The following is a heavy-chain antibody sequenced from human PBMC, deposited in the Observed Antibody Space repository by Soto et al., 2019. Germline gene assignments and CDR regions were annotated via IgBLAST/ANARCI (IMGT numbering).Heavy chain of an antibody. CDR1: GESFIGYY. D-gene: IGHD5-12*01. Sequence: QVHLQQWGAGLLKPSETLSLTCAVYGESFIGYYWTWIRQSPGKGLEWIGEINHGGSTNYNPSLKRRVNISIDTSKNQFALKLTSVTAADTSVYYCARTYIVTTTWFDPRGQGTLVTVSS. CDR2: INHGGST. CDR3: ARTYIVTTTWFDP. J-gene: IGHJ5*02. V-gene: IGHV4-34*01.